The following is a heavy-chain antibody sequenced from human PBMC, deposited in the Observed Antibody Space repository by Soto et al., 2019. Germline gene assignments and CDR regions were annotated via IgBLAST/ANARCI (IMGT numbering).Heavy chain of an antibody. Sequence: KTSETLSLTCTVSGGSISSYYWSWIRQPAGKGLEWIGRIYTSGSTNYNPSLKSRVTMSVDTSKSQFSLKLSSVTAADTAVYYCARTGQTYYYYGMDVWGQGTTVTVSS. V-gene: IGHV4-4*07. CDR2: IYTSGST. J-gene: IGHJ6*02. CDR3: ARTGQTYYYYGMDV. CDR1: GGSISSYY.